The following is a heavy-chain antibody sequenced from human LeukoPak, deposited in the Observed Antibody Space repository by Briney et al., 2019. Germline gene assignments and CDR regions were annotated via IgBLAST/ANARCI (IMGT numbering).Heavy chain of an antibody. Sequence: PGGSLRLSCAASGFTFSSYAMSWVRQAPGKGLEWVSAISVSGGSTYYADSVKGRFTISRDNSKNTLYLQMNSLRAEDTAVYYCAKEDGYYDILTGYSNWFDPWGQGTLVTVSS. J-gene: IGHJ5*02. CDR1: GFTFSSYA. V-gene: IGHV3-23*01. D-gene: IGHD3-9*01. CDR2: ISVSGGST. CDR3: AKEDGYYDILTGYSNWFDP.